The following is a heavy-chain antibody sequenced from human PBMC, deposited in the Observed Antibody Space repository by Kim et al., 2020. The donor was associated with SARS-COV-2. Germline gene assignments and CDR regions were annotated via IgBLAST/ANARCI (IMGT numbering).Heavy chain of an antibody. CDR3: AMLTTGSPAISYYYYGMDV. D-gene: IGHD4-4*01. V-gene: IGHV3-21*01. J-gene: IGHJ6*02. CDR2: ISSSSSYI. Sequence: GGSLRLSCAASGVTFSSYSMNWGRQAPGKGLEWVSSISSSSSYIYYADSVKGRLTISRDNAKNSLYLQMNSLRAEDTAVYYCAMLTTGSPAISYYYYGMDVWGQGTPVTVSS. CDR1: GVTFSSYS.